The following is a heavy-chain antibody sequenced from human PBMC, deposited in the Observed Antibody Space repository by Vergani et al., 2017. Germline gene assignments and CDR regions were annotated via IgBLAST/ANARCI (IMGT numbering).Heavy chain of an antibody. J-gene: IGHJ4*02. CDR2: TYYRYKWYN. CDR3: AAARAGHPAVAAPVYFDY. Sequence: QVQLLQSGPGLVKPSQTLSLTCAISGDSVSSNSAAWNWIRQSQSRGLECLGRTYYRYKWYNDYAVSVKSRITINPDTSKNQFSLQLNSVTPEDTAVYYCAAARAGHPAVAAPVYFDYWGQGTLVTVSS. D-gene: IGHD6-19*01. V-gene: IGHV6-1*01. CDR1: GDSVSSNSAA.